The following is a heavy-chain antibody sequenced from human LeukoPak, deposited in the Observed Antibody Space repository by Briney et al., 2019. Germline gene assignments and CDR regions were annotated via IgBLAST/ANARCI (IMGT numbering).Heavy chain of an antibody. V-gene: IGHV4-34*01. J-gene: IGHJ4*02. CDR2: INHSGST. Sequence: PSETLSLTCAVYGGSFSGYYWSWIRQPPGKGLEWIGEINHSGSTNYNPSLKSRVTISVDTSKNQFSLKLSSVTAADTAVYYCARRQGYYYDSSGYTPRGAKHIDYWGQGTLVTVSS. D-gene: IGHD3-22*01. CDR1: GGSFSGYY. CDR3: ARRQGYYYDSSGYTPRGAKHIDY.